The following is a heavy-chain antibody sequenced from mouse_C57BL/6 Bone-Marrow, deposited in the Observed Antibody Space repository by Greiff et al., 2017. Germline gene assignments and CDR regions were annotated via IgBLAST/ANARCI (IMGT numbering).Heavy chain of an antibody. Sequence: VQLQQSGAELVRPGASVTLSCKASGYTFTGYEMHWVKQTPVHGLEWIGAIDPETGGTAYNQKFKGKAILTADKSSSTAYMELRSLTSEDSAVYYCTRRGDYYDLRAWFAYWGKGTLVTVSA. J-gene: IGHJ3*01. D-gene: IGHD1-1*01. CDR1: GYTFTGYE. CDR2: IDPETGGT. V-gene: IGHV1-15*01. CDR3: TRRGDYYDLRAWFAY.